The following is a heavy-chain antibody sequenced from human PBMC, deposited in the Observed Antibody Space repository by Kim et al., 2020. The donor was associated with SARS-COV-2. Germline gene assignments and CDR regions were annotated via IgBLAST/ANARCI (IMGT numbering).Heavy chain of an antibody. J-gene: IGHJ4*02. D-gene: IGHD3-22*01. CDR3: AKSALLEDYYDSSGYQYYFDY. Sequence: LTISRDNSKNTLYLQMNSLRAEDTAVYYCAKSALLEDYYDSSGYQYYFDYWGQGTLVTVSS. V-gene: IGHV3-23*01.